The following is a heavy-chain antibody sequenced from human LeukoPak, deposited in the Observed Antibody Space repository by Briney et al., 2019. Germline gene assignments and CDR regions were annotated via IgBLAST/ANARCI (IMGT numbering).Heavy chain of an antibody. D-gene: IGHD2-2*01. J-gene: IGHJ6*03. V-gene: IGHV4-38-2*02. CDR1: GYSISSGCY. Sequence: PSETLSLTCTVSGYSISSGCYWGWIRQPPGKGLEWIGSIYHSGAPYYSLSLKSRVTISVDTSKNQFSLKLSSVTAADTAVYYCAQSRYQLLFNYYYYYMDVWGKGTTVTVSS. CDR3: AQSRYQLLFNYYYYYMDV. CDR2: IYHSGAP.